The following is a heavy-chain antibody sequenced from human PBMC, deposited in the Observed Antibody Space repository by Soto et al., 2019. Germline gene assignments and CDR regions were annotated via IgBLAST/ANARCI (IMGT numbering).Heavy chain of an antibody. CDR1: GYTFSSYD. V-gene: IGHV1-8*01. Sequence: QVQLAQSGAEVRQPGASVKVSCKTSGYTFSSYDINWVRQAAGQGLDWMGWMKPSDGKTGYAQRFQGRITMTRETSISTDYMELGSLRSEDTAVYYCAGGGYCSDGVGNVWLDQWGQGALVTVSS. D-gene: IGHD2-8*01. J-gene: IGHJ4*02. CDR2: MKPSDGKT. CDR3: AGGGYCSDGVGNVWLDQ.